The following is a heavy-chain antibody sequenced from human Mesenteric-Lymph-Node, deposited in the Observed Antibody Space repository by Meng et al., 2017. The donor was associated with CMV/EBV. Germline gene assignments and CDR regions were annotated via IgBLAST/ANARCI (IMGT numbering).Heavy chain of an antibody. D-gene: IGHD3-9*01. CDR2: IYYTGDT. J-gene: IGHJ4*02. Sequence: GSLRLSCTVSGGSISSYYWSWIRQPPGKGLEWIGYIYYTGDTKYNPSLESRASISVDTSKNQFSLKLSSVTAADTAVYYCARTYYDILTGHNYFDYWGQGTLVTVSS. CDR1: GGSISSYY. CDR3: ARTYYDILTGHNYFDY. V-gene: IGHV4-59*08.